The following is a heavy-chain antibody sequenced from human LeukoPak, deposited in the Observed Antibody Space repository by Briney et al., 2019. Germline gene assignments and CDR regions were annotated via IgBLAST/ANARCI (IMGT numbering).Heavy chain of an antibody. V-gene: IGHV4-34*01. J-gene: IGHJ6*02. Sequence: SETLSLTCAVYGGSFSGYYWSWIRQPPGKGLEGLGEINHSGSTNYNPSLKSRVTISVDTSKNQFSLKLSSVTAADTAVYYCARGRSDGYQYYYYGMDVWGQGTTVTVSS. CDR1: GGSFSGYY. CDR3: ARGRSDGYQYYYYGMDV. CDR2: INHSGST. D-gene: IGHD3-22*01.